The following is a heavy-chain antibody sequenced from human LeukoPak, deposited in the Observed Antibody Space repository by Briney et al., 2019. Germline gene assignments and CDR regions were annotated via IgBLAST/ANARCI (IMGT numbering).Heavy chain of an antibody. J-gene: IGHJ3*02. CDR3: ARPMEYYDILTGYYAFDI. CDR2: IYYSGST. D-gene: IGHD3-9*01. Sequence: SETLSLACTVSGGSISSSSYYWGWIRQPPGKGLEWIGSIYYSGSTYYNPSLKSRVTISVDTSKNQFSLKLSSVTAADTAVYYCARPMEYYDILTGYYAFDIWGQGTMVTVSS. V-gene: IGHV4-39*01. CDR1: GGSISSSSYY.